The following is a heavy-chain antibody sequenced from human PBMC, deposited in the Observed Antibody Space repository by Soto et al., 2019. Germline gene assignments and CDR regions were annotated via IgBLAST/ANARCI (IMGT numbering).Heavy chain of an antibody. J-gene: IGHJ4*02. D-gene: IGHD2-21*01. CDR2: VVPLLGIE. CDR1: GGTFNSHT. CDR3: TRDRPEKAVVPVPRQHFDS. V-gene: IGHV1-69*08. Sequence: QVQLVQSGAKVKKPGSSVKVSCKASGGTFNSHTINWVRQAPGQGLEWMGRVVPLLGIESHPQKFQDRLTITAHTSTGTVFMELSNLRSEDTAVYYCTRDRPEKAVVPVPRQHFDSWGQGTLLTVSS.